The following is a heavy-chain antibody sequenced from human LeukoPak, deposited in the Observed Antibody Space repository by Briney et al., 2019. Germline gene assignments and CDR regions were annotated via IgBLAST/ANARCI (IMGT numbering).Heavy chain of an antibody. D-gene: IGHD4-23*01. CDR1: GGSISSSNW. J-gene: IGHJ6*03. CDR2: IYHSGST. Sequence: PSGTLSLTCAVSGGSISSSNWWSWVRQPPGKGLEWIGEIYHSGSTNYNPSPKSRVTISVDKSKNQFSLKLSSLTAADTAMYYCARREPHGDYGGKIRYYYYMDVWGKGTTITISS. V-gene: IGHV4-4*02. CDR3: ARREPHGDYGGKIRYYYYMDV.